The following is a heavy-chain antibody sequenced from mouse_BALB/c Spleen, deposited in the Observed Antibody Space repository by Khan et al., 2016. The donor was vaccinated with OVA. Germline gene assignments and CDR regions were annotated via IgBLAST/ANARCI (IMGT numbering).Heavy chain of an antibody. CDR2: ISYSGST. V-gene: IGHV3-2*02. J-gene: IGHJ4*01. CDR1: GYSITSNYA. Sequence: EVKLLESGPGLVKPSQSLSLTRTVTGYSITSNYAWNWIRQFPGNKLEWMGYISYSGSTSYNPSLKSRTSITRDTSKNQFFLQLSSVTTEDTVTYYCARGNYYGYAMDYWGQGTSVTVSS. D-gene: IGHD1-1*01. CDR3: ARGNYYGYAMDY.